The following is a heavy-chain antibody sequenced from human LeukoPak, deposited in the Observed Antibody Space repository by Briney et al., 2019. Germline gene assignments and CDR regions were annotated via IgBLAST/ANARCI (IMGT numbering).Heavy chain of an antibody. J-gene: IGHJ4*02. D-gene: IGHD6-19*01. CDR2: IYYSGST. CDR1: GGSISSYY. Sequence: KASETLSLTCTVSGGSISSYYWSWIRRPPGKGLEWIGYIYYSGSTNYNPSLKSRVTISVDTSKNQFSLKLSSVTAADTAVYYCATGRVRAVAFDYWGQGTLVTVSS. CDR3: ATGRVRAVAFDY. V-gene: IGHV4-59*08.